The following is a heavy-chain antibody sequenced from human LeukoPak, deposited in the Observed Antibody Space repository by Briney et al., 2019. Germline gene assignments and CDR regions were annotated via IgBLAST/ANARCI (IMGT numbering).Heavy chain of an antibody. J-gene: IGHJ4*02. CDR1: GYTFTGYY. CDR3: ARLPLWFGEFCFDY. Sequence: ASVKVSCKASGYTFTGYYMHWVRQAPGQGLEWMGWINPNSGGTNYAQKFQGRVTMTRDTSISTAYMELSRLRSDDTAVYYCARLPLWFGEFCFDYWGQGTLVTVSS. V-gene: IGHV1-2*02. CDR2: INPNSGGT. D-gene: IGHD3-10*01.